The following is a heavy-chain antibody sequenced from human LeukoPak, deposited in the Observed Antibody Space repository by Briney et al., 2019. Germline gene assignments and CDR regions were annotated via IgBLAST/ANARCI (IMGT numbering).Heavy chain of an antibody. CDR2: IYYSGST. Sequence: KTSETLSLTCTVSGGSISSSSYYWGWIRQPPGKGLEWIGSIYYSGSTYYNPSLKSRVTISVDTSKNQFSLKLSSVTAADTAVYYCARGRKFDYWGQGTLVTVSS. J-gene: IGHJ4*02. CDR1: GGSISSSSYY. V-gene: IGHV4-39*07. CDR3: ARGRKFDY.